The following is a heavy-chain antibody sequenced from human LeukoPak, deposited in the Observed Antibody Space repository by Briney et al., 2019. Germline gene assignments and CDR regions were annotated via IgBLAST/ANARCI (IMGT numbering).Heavy chain of an antibody. V-gene: IGHV3-33*01. CDR2: IWYDGSNK. J-gene: IGHJ4*02. Sequence: PGGSLRLSCAASGFTFSSYGMHWVRQAPGKGLEWVAVIWYDGSNKYYADSVKGRFTISRDNSKNTLYLQVNSLRAEDTAVYYCARDGSFWRGYPYHFDYWGQGTLVTVSS. D-gene: IGHD3-3*01. CDR1: GFTFSSYG. CDR3: ARDGSFWRGYPYHFDY.